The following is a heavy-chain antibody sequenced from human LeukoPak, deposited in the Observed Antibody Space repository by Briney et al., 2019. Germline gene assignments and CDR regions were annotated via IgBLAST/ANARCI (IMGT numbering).Heavy chain of an antibody. J-gene: IGHJ4*02. V-gene: IGHV3-11*03. D-gene: IGHD3-22*01. CDR1: GFXFSDYY. Sequence: GGSLRLSCAASGFXFSDYYMSWIRQAPGEGLEWVSYISSSSSYTNYADSVKGRFTISRDNAKNSLYLQMNSLRAEDTAVYYCARRSSGYYYANDYWGQGTLVTVSS. CDR3: ARRSSGYYYANDY. CDR2: ISSSSSYT.